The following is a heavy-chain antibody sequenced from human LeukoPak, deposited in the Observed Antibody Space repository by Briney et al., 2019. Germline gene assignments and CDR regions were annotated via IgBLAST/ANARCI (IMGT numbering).Heavy chain of an antibody. CDR2: IYHSGST. Sequence: KTSETLSLTCTVSGGSISSGGYYWSWIRQPPGKGLEWIGYIYHSGSTYYNPSLKSRVTISVDRSKNQFSLKPRSVTAVDTAVYYCARLMEGEAGSYYYGMDVWGQGTTVTVSS. J-gene: IGHJ6*02. V-gene: IGHV4-30-2*01. D-gene: IGHD2-8*01. CDR1: GGSISSGGYY. CDR3: ARLMEGEAGSYYYGMDV.